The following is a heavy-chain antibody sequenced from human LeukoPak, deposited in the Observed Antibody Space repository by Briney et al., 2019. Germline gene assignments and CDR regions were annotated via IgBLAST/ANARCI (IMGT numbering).Heavy chain of an antibody. D-gene: IGHD5-24*01. V-gene: IGHV4-34*12. CDR2: VFDGKTT. Sequence: SDTLSLTCAVYGESLNYYYWSWIRQSPEKGLEWLGEVFDGKTTNYNPSLKSRVTISAVTSSNQFSLNLKSVTAADTAVYYCSSGAWATRLHSWAQGTLVIVSS. J-gene: IGHJ4*02. CDR3: SSGAWATRLHS. CDR1: GESLNYYY.